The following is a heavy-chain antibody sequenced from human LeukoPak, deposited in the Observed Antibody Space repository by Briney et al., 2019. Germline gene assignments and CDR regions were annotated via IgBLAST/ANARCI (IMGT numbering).Heavy chain of an antibody. CDR2: ISNSGRNT. CDR1: GFIFSSYT. D-gene: IGHD2-21*02. Sequence: GGSLRLSCAASGFIFSSYTMSWVRQAPGKGLECVSTISNSGRNTSYTDSVKGRFTISRDNSKNTLYVQMNSLRAGDTAVYSCARARGYCAADCSRCAFDYWGQGTLVTVSS. V-gene: IGHV3-23*01. CDR3: ARARGYCAADCSRCAFDY. J-gene: IGHJ4*02.